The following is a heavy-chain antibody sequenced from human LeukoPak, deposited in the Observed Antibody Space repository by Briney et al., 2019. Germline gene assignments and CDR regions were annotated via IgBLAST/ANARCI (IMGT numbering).Heavy chain of an antibody. CDR3: ASGRLVGAPDY. J-gene: IGHJ4*02. CDR1: GFTFSSYA. D-gene: IGHD1-26*01. CDR2: ITGSGDTT. V-gene: IGHV3-23*01. Sequence: PGGSLRLSCAASGFTFSSYAMSWVRQAPGKGLEWVSGITGSGDTTYYADSVKGRFTISRDNAKNTLYLQMNSLRAEDTAVYYCASGRLVGAPDYWGQGTLVTVSS.